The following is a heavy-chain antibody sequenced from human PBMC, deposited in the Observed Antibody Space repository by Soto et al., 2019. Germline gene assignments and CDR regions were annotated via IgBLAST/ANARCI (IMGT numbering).Heavy chain of an antibody. D-gene: IGHD4-17*01. CDR3: ASMERLRMHDRGIDV. Sequence: GGSLRLSCAASGFTFSSYAMHWVRQAPGKGLEWVAVISYDGSNKYYADSVKGRFTISRDNSKNTLYLQMNSLRAEDTAVYYCASMERLRMHDRGIDVWGQGTTVTVSS. CDR1: GFTFSSYA. J-gene: IGHJ6*02. CDR2: ISYDGSNK. V-gene: IGHV3-30-3*01.